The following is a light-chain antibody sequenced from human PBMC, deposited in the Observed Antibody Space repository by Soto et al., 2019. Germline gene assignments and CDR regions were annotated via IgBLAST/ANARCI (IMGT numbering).Light chain of an antibody. J-gene: IGLJ1*01. CDR2: EVS. Sequence: QSVLTQPPSASGSLGQSVTISCTGTSSDIGTYDYVSWYQQHPGRAPKLIIFEVSKRPSGVPDRFSGSKSGNTASLTVSGLQAEDEDDYYCSSYAGSSNVFGTGTKVTVL. CDR1: SSDIGTYDY. V-gene: IGLV2-8*01. CDR3: SSYAGSSNV.